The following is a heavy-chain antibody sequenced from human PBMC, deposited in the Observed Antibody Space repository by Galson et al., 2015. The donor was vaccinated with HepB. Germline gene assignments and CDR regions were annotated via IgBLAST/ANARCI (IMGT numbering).Heavy chain of an antibody. CDR2: FGGSGGT. D-gene: IGHD2-2*01. J-gene: IGHJ1*01. V-gene: IGHV3-23*01. CDR3: VVAAVPLPDPQH. Sequence: SLRLSCAASGFTFSIHVMSWVRQAPGKGLEWVSGFGGSGGTYYADSVKGRFTISRDNSKNTYYLQMNSLRAEDTAVYYCVVAAVPLPDPQHWGQGTLVTVSS. CDR1: GFTFSIHV.